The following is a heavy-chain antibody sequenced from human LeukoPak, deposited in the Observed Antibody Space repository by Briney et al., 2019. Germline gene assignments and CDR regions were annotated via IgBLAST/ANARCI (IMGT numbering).Heavy chain of an antibody. CDR2: IIPILGIA. V-gene: IGHV1-69*04. J-gene: IGHJ5*02. Sequence: EASVKVSCKASGGTFSSYAISWVRQAPGQGLEWMGRIIPILGIANYAQKFQGRVTITADKSTSTAYMELNSLRSEDTAVYYCARELSTVPCWFDPWGQGTLVTVSS. CDR3: ARELSTVPCWFDP. D-gene: IGHD2-2*01. CDR1: GGTFSSYA.